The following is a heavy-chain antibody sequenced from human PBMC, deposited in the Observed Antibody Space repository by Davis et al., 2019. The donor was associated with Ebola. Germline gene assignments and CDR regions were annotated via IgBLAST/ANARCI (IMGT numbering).Heavy chain of an antibody. V-gene: IGHV4-4*02. CDR3: ASGYSSGWYAY. CDR1: GGSISSSNW. CDR2: IYYSGST. J-gene: IGHJ4*02. D-gene: IGHD6-19*01. Sequence: MPSETLSLTCAASGGSISSSNWWSWVRPPPGKGLEWIGYIYYSGSTNYNPSLKSRVTISVDTSKNQFSLKLSSVTAADTAVYYCASGYSSGWYAYWGQGTLVTVSS.